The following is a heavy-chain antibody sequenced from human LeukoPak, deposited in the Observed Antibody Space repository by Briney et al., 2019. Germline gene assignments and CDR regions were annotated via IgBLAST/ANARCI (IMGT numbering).Heavy chain of an antibody. V-gene: IGHV4-34*01. Sequence: SQTLSLTCAVYGGSFSGYYWSWIRQPPGNGLEWIGEINHSGSTNYNPSLKSRVTISVDTSKNQFYLKLSSVTAADTAVYYCARVMLKTSGWYVYYYYMDVWGKGTTVTVSS. D-gene: IGHD6-19*01. CDR2: INHSGST. CDR3: ARVMLKTSGWYVYYYYMDV. CDR1: GGSFSGYY. J-gene: IGHJ6*03.